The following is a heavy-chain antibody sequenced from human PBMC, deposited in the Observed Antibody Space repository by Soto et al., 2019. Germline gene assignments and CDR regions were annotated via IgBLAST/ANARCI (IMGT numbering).Heavy chain of an antibody. CDR1: GYTFTSYG. CDR2: ISAYNGNT. J-gene: IGHJ4*02. CDR3: ARESDYYGSGSYYKSPDL. D-gene: IGHD3-10*01. V-gene: IGHV1-18*01. Sequence: QVQLVQSGAEVKKPGASVKVSCKASGYTFTSYGISWVRQAPGQGLEWMGWISAYNGNTNYAQKLQGRVTMTTDTSTSTAYMELRRLRSDDTAVYYCARESDYYGSGSYYKSPDLWGQGTLVTVSS.